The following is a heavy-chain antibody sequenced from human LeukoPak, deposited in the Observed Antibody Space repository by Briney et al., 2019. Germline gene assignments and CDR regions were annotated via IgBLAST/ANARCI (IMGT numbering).Heavy chain of an antibody. Sequence: ASVKVSCKASGYTFINFGITWVLQAPGQGLEWMGWINPNSGGTNYAQKFQGRVTMTRDTSISTVYMELSRLRSDDTAVYYCARDGYYYDDSGYYYYWGQGTLVTVSS. CDR3: ARDGYYYDDSGYYYY. V-gene: IGHV1-2*02. CDR1: GYTFINFG. CDR2: INPNSGGT. J-gene: IGHJ4*02. D-gene: IGHD3-22*01.